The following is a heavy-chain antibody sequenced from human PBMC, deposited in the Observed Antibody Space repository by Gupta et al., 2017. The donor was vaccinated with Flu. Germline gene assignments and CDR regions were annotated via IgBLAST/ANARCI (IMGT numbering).Heavy chain of an antibody. CDR2: ISSSGGTI. V-gene: IGHV3-48*03. Sequence: EVQLVESGGGLVQPGGSLRLSCAASGFTFSRYEMNWVRQAPGKGLEWVSYISSSGGTIYYADSVEGRFTISRDDAKNSLYLQMNSLRAEDTAFYYCARSPWLAVATTGIDYWGQGTLVTVSS. D-gene: IGHD5-12*01. CDR3: ARSPWLAVATTGIDY. J-gene: IGHJ4*02. CDR1: GFTFSRYE.